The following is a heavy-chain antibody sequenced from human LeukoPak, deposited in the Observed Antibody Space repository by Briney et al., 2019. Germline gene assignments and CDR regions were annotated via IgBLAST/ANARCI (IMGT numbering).Heavy chain of an antibody. CDR3: ASYDSGWYYFDY. V-gene: IGHV3-7*01. J-gene: IGHJ4*02. D-gene: IGHD6-19*01. CDR2: IKQDGSEK. CDR1: GFTFSSYW. Sequence: GGSLRLSCAASGFTFSSYWMTWVRQAPGKGLEWVANIKQDGSEKYYVDSVKGRFTISRDNAKNSLYLQMNSLRAEDTAVYYCASYDSGWYYFDYWGQGTLVTVSS.